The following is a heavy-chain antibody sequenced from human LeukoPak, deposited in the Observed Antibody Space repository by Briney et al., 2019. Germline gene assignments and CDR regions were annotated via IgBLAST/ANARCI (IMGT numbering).Heavy chain of an antibody. CDR3: ARTLTTTYS. J-gene: IGHJ4*02. CDR1: GFTFSSHE. V-gene: IGHV3-48*03. Sequence: GSLRLSCAASGFTFSSHEMNWVRQAPGKGLEWLSYISNSGGDINYADSVKGRFTISRDNAKNSLYLQMNSLRVEDTAVYYCARTLTTTYSWGQGTLVTVSS. D-gene: IGHD4-17*01. CDR2: ISNSGGDI.